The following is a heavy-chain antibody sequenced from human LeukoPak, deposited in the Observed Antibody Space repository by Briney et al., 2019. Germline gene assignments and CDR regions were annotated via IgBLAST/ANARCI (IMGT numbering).Heavy chain of an antibody. V-gene: IGHV3-48*02. Sequence: GGSLRLSCAASGFTFSSYSMNWVRQAPGKGLEWVSYISSSSLTIYYADSVKGRFTISRDNAKNSLYLQMNSLRDEDTAMYYCARRGRASTLWFGDAGVEDYWGQGTLVSVSS. CDR1: GFTFSSYS. D-gene: IGHD3-10*01. CDR2: ISSSSLTI. J-gene: IGHJ4*02. CDR3: ARRGRASTLWFGDAGVEDY.